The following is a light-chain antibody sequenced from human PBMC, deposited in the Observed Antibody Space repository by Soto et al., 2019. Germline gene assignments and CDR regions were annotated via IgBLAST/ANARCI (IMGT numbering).Light chain of an antibody. CDR1: QSVSSW. V-gene: IGKV1-5*01. J-gene: IGKJ5*01. CDR2: GAS. CDR3: QQYNNWPPIT. Sequence: DIQMTQSPSTLSASVGDRVTITCRASQSVSSWLAWFQQKPGKAPKLLIYGASSRATGIPDRFSGSGSGTEFTLTISSLQSEDFAVYYCQQYNNWPPITFGQGTRLEI.